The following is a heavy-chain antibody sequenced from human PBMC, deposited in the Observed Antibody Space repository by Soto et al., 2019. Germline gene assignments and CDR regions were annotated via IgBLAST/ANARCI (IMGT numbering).Heavy chain of an antibody. CDR1: GFTFNPAW. CDR2: IKSKTSGETT. V-gene: IGHV3-15*01. Sequence: GGVLRLSCAASGFTFNPAWLTWVRQAPGKGLEWVARIKSKTSGETTDYAAPVKGRFTISRDDSQATVYLQMNSLNTEDTAIYYCVVDVPSSGVGELDYWGQGTLVTVSS. D-gene: IGHD3-3*01. CDR3: VVDVPSSGVGELDY. J-gene: IGHJ4*02.